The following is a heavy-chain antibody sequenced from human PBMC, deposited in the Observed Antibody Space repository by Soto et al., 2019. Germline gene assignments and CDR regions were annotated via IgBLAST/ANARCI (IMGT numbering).Heavy chain of an antibody. D-gene: IGHD4-17*01. CDR3: AKAVTYGDYSMNGLFDY. V-gene: IGHV3-23*01. J-gene: IGHJ4*02. CDR1: GLTFSSYA. Sequence: EVQLLESGGGLVQPGGSLRLSCAASGLTFSSYAMSWVRQAPGKGLEWVSAISGSGGSTYYADSVKGRFTISRDNSKNTLYLQMNSLRAEDTAVYYCAKAVTYGDYSMNGLFDYWGQGTLVTVSS. CDR2: ISGSGGST.